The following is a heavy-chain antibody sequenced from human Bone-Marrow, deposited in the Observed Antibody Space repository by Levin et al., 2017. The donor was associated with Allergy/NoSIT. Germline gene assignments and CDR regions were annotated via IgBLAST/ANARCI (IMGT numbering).Heavy chain of an antibody. CDR2: INPNSGGT. Sequence: ASVKVSCKASGYTFTGYYMHWVRQAPGQGLEWMGWINPNSGGTNYAQKFQGRVTMTRDTSISTAYMELSRLRSDDTAVYYCARPPARYCSGGSCYPEYFQHWGQGTLVTVSS. CDR3: ARPPARYCSGGSCYPEYFQH. V-gene: IGHV1-2*02. D-gene: IGHD2-15*01. CDR1: GYTFTGYY. J-gene: IGHJ1*01.